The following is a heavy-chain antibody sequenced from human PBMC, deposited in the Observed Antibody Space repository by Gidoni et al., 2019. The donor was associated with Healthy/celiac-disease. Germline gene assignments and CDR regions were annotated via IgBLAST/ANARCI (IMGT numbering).Heavy chain of an antibody. V-gene: IGHV3-23*01. Sequence: EVQLLESGGGLVQPGGSLRLSCTASGFTFSCHAISWVRQAPGKGLEWVSAISGSGGSTYYADSVKGRFTISRDNSKNTLYLQMNSLRAEDTAVYYCANPYYDSSGYYYPPVYFQHWGQGTLVTVSS. J-gene: IGHJ1*01. CDR2: ISGSGGST. CDR1: GFTFSCHA. CDR3: ANPYYDSSGYYYPPVYFQH. D-gene: IGHD3-22*01.